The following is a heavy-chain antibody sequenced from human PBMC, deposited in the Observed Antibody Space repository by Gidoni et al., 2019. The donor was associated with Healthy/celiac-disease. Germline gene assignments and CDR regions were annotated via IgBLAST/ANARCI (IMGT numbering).Heavy chain of an antibody. CDR3: ASARGYYGDPLGAFDI. Sequence: QVQLQESGPGLVKPSETVSLTCTDSGYSLSRGYYWGWIRQPPGKGLEWIGSIYQSGSTYYNPSLKSRVTISVATSKNQFSLQLSSVTAADPAVYYCASARGYYGDPLGAFDIWGQGTMVTVSS. D-gene: IGHD4-17*01. CDR1: GYSLSRGYY. CDR2: IYQSGST. V-gene: IGHV4-38-2*02. J-gene: IGHJ3*02.